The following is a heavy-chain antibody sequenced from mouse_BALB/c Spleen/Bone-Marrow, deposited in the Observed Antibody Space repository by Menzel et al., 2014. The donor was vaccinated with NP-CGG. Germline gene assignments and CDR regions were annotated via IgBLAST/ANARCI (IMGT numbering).Heavy chain of an antibody. Sequence: EVKLMESGGGLVQPGGSLKLSCAASGFDFSRYWMSWVRQAPGKGLEWIGEINPGSNTINYPPSLKDQFIISRDDAKNTLFLQMSKVRAEETALYYGGRLGFYVWFAYWGQGTLVTVSA. CDR2: INPGSNTI. CDR3: GRLGFYVWFAY. CDR1: GFDFSRYW. D-gene: IGHD2-3*01. V-gene: IGHV4-1*02. J-gene: IGHJ3*01.